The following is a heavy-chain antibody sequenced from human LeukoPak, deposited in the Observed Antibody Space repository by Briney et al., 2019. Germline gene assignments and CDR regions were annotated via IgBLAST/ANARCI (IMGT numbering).Heavy chain of an antibody. CDR2: ISSSGSSI. CDR1: GFTFSSYE. D-gene: IGHD6-19*01. J-gene: IGHJ3*02. Sequence: GGSLRLSCAASGFTFSSYEMNWVRQAPGKGLEWVSYISSSGSSIYYADSVKGRFTISRDNTKNSLYLQMNSLRAEDTAVYYCASTLAVAGISGAFDIWGQGTMVTVSS. V-gene: IGHV3-48*03. CDR3: ASTLAVAGISGAFDI.